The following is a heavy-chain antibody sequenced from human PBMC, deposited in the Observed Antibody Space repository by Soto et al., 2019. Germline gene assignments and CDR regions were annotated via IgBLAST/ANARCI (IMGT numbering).Heavy chain of an antibody. Sequence: QVQLVQSGAEVKKPGASVKVSCKASGYTFTSYYMHWVRLAPGQGLEWMGIINPDGGGTSYAQQFQGRVIMNMDTSTSTGYMEMSSLRSEDTAVYYGAVGGNSLSMDVWGQGTTVTVSS. CDR1: GYTFTSYY. CDR3: AVGGNSLSMDV. D-gene: IGHD4-4*01. CDR2: INPDGGGT. V-gene: IGHV1-46*01. J-gene: IGHJ6*02.